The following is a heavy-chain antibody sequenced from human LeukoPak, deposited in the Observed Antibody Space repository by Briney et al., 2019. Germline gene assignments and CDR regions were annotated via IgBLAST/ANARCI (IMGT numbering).Heavy chain of an antibody. CDR1: GGSISSYY. D-gene: IGHD5-24*01. J-gene: IGHJ4*02. CDR2: IYTSGST. Sequence: NPSETLSLTCAVSGGSISSYYWSWLRQPAGKGLEWIGRIYTSGSTNYNPSLKSRVTMSVDTSKNQFSLKLSSVTAADTAVYYCARDLGDGYNGAFDYWGQGTLVTVSS. V-gene: IGHV4-4*07. CDR3: ARDLGDGYNGAFDY.